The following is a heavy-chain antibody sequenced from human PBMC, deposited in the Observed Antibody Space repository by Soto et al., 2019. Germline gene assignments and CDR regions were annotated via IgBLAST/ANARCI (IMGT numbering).Heavy chain of an antibody. J-gene: IGHJ4*02. D-gene: IGHD3-9*01. CDR3: ARGRTEFYIFTAHMVGDF. Sequence: QVQLVQSGAEVKRPGASVKVSCKASGYTFTSFYIHWVRQAPGQGLEWMGVINPSGGATNYAQKFQDRVTMTRDTSTSTVYMELSSLRSEDTAVYYCARGRTEFYIFTAHMVGDFWGQGTLVTVSS. CDR1: GYTFTSFY. V-gene: IGHV1-46*03. CDR2: INPSGGAT.